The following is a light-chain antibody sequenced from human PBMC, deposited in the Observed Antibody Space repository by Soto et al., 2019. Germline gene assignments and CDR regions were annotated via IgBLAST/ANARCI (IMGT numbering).Light chain of an antibody. Sequence: DIQMTQSPSSLSASVGDRVTITCRASQGINNYLAWYQQKPGQLPKLLIQAASTLQSGVPSRFSGSKSGTEIALAISSLQPEDVATYYSQNYSSASSTVGAGTKVAIK. CDR1: QGINNY. J-gene: IGKJ3*01. V-gene: IGKV1-27*01. CDR3: QNYSSASST. CDR2: AAS.